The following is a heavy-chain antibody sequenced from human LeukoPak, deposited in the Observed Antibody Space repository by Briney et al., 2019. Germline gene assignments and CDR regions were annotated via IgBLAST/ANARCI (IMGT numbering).Heavy chain of an antibody. CDR2: ISSRASAV. D-gene: IGHD6-13*01. V-gene: IGHV3-48*04. CDR3: ARDEVGQQLVPIHWFDP. Sequence: GGSLRLSCAASGFTFSSYWMNWVRQAPGKGLEWASYISSRASAVYYADSVKGRFTISRDNAKNSLYLQMDSLRAEDTAVYYCARDEVGQQLVPIHWFDPWGQGTLVTVSS. CDR1: GFTFSSYW. J-gene: IGHJ5*02.